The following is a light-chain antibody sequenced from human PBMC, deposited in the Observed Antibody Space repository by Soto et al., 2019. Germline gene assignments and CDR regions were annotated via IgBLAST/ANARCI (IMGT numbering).Light chain of an antibody. CDR1: QSISDIY. CDR3: QQYGDSVT. CDR2: GTS. Sequence: EIVLTQSPGTLSLSPGERATLSCRASQSISDIYLAWHQQRPGQAPRLLIYGTSSRATGIPDRFSGSGSGTDFTLTISRLEPEDFALYYCQQYGDSVTFGGGTKVENK. J-gene: IGKJ4*01. V-gene: IGKV3-20*01.